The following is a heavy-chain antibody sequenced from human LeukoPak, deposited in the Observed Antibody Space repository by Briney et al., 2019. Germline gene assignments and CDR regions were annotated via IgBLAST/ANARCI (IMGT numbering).Heavy chain of an antibody. Sequence: SETLSLTCTVSGGSISNPGYYWTWIRQHPGKGLEWFGYIFYSGNNYYNPSLKSRVTISVDTSKNQFSLKLSSVTAADAAVFYCARGYSSIRGWFDPWGQGTPVTVSS. CDR2: IFYSGNN. J-gene: IGHJ5*02. CDR1: GGSISNPGYY. V-gene: IGHV4-31*03. CDR3: ARGYSSIRGWFDP. D-gene: IGHD6-13*01.